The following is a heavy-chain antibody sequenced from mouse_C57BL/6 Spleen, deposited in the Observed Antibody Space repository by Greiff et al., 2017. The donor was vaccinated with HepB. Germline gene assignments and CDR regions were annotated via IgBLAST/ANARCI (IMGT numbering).Heavy chain of an antibody. Sequence: VQRVESGPGLVAPSQRLSITCTVSGFSLTSYGVHWVRQPPGKGLEWLVVIWSDGSTTYNSALKSRLSISKDNSKSQVFLKMNSLQTDDTAMYYCARHKGSSGYFDVWGTGTTVTVSS. D-gene: IGHD1-1*01. CDR2: IWSDGST. V-gene: IGHV2-6-1*01. CDR1: GFSLTSYG. CDR3: ARHKGSSGYFDV. J-gene: IGHJ1*03.